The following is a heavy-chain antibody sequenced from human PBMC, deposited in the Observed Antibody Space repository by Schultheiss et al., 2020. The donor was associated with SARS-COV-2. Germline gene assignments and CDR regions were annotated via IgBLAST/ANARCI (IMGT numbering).Heavy chain of an antibody. CDR1: GFTFSDYY. Sequence: GGSLRLSCAASGFTFSDYYMSWIRQAPGKGLEWVAVISYDGSNKYYADSVKGRFTISRDNSKNTLYLQMNSLRAEDTAVYYCARPQGFNAFDIWGQGTMVTVSS. CDR2: ISYDGSNK. CDR3: ARPQGFNAFDI. V-gene: IGHV3-30-3*01. J-gene: IGHJ3*02.